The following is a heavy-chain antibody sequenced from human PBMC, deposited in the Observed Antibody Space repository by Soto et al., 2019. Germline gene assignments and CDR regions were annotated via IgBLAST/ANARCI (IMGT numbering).Heavy chain of an antibody. CDR3: IHDGKWGYTGYDRFDY. Sequence: SGPTLVNPTQTLTLTCTFSGFSLSTNEVGVGWIRQPPGKALEWLALIYWNDDARYSPSLKNRLTITKDTSKNQVVLTMTNMDPVDTATYYCIHDGKWGYTGYDRFDYCGPGTLVPVSS. CDR1: GFSLSTNEVG. V-gene: IGHV2-5*01. CDR2: IYWNDDA. D-gene: IGHD5-12*01. J-gene: IGHJ4*02.